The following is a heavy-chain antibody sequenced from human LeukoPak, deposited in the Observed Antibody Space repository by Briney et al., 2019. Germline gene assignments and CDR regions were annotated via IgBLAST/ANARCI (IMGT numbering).Heavy chain of an antibody. D-gene: IGHD3-10*01. Sequence: GRSLRLSCAASGFTFSDYHMYWVRQPPGREPLWVARINTDGSSTTYADSVKGRFSISRDNAKNTLFLQMNSLRAEDTAVYYCARGMTYWSGSGKFDYWGQGSLVTVSS. CDR1: GFTFSDYH. CDR3: ARGMTYWSGSGKFDY. V-gene: IGHV3-74*03. J-gene: IGHJ4*02. CDR2: INTDGSST.